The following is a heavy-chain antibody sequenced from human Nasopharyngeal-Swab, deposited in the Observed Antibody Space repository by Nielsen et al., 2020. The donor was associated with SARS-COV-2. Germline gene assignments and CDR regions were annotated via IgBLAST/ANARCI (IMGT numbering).Heavy chain of an antibody. CDR2: IDWDDDK. D-gene: IGHD6-13*01. CDR3: ARAQTSSWAVRYYYYMDV. V-gene: IGHV2-70*01. Sequence: WIRQPPGKALEWLALIDWDDDKYYSTSLRTRLTISKDTSKNQVVLTMTNMDPVDTATYYCARAQTSSWAVRYYYYMDVRGKGTTVTVSS. J-gene: IGHJ6*03.